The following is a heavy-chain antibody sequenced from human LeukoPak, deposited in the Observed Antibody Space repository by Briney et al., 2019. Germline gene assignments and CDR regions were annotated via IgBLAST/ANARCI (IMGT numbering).Heavy chain of an antibody. CDR1: GFTFSSYA. Sequence: GRSLRLSCAASGFTFSSYAMHWVRQAPGKGLEWVAVISYDGSNKYYADSVKGRFTIPRDNSKNTLYLQMNSLRAEDTAVYYCARDQDGGNDDAWDYWGQGTLVAVSS. CDR2: ISYDGSNK. CDR3: ARDQDGGNDDAWDY. V-gene: IGHV3-30-3*01. D-gene: IGHD4-23*01. J-gene: IGHJ4*02.